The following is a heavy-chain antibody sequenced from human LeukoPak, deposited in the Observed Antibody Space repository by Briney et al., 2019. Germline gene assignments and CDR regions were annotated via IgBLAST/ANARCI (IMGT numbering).Heavy chain of an antibody. CDR1: GYTFTSYG. CDR3: ARDAYYYGSGSYSPIDYYYRDV. CDR2: ITPNLGTA. J-gene: IGHJ6*03. D-gene: IGHD3-10*01. Sequence: SVKVSCKASGYTFTSYGISWVRQAPGQGLEWMGGITPNLGTANYAQKFQGRVTITADESTSTAYMELSSLRSEDTAVYYCARDAYYYGSGSYSPIDYYYRDVWGKETAVTISS. V-gene: IGHV1-69*13.